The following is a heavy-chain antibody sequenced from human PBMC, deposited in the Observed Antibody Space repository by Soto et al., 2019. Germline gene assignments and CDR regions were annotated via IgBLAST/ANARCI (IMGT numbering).Heavy chain of an antibody. J-gene: IGHJ3*01. D-gene: IGHD1-26*01. CDR3: AKEIQWELHAFAH. V-gene: IGHV3-30*18. CDR2: MGNDGNNT. CDR1: GFTFSTYG. Sequence: QVQLVESGGGVVQPGRSLRLSCAASGFTFSTYGMHWVRQAPGKGLEWVAVMGNDGNNTFYADSVKGRFTISRDNSKNTLVLQMNSLRADDTAVYYGAKEIQWELHAFAHWGQGTIVTVSS.